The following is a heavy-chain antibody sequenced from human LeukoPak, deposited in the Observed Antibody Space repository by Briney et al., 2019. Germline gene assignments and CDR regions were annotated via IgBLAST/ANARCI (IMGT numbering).Heavy chain of an antibody. V-gene: IGHV1-18*01. CDR1: GYTFTSYG. D-gene: IGHD2-2*01. J-gene: IGHJ6*03. CDR3: ARDQPDSVVVPAAAGRDYYMDV. Sequence: ASVKVSCKASGYTFTSYGISWVRQAPGQGLEWMGWISAYNGNTNYAQKLQGRVTITTDTSTSTAYMELRSLRSDDTAVYYCARDQPDSVVVPAAAGRDYYMDVWGKGTTVTVSS. CDR2: ISAYNGNT.